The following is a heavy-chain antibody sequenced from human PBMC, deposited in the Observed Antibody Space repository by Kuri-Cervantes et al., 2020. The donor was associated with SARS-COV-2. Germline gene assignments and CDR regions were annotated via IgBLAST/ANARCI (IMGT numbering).Heavy chain of an antibody. V-gene: IGHV4-34*01. Sequence: SQTLSLTCAVYGGSFSGYYWSWIRQPPGKGLEWIGEINHSGSATYTPSLTNRVTISVDTSKNQFSLRLTSLTAADTAVYYCARYVVVVPAASQQQRTKWGKYYYYGMDVWGQGTAVTVSS. CDR2: INHSGSA. CDR3: ARYVVVVPAASQQQRTKWGKYYYYGMDV. J-gene: IGHJ6*02. D-gene: IGHD2-2*01. CDR1: GGSFSGYY.